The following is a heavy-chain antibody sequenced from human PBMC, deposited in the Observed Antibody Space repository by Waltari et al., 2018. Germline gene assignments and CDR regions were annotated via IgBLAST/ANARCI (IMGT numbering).Heavy chain of an antibody. CDR1: GFTFSTAW. CDR3: GDFTAFDY. Sequence: EVQLVESGGGLVKPGGSLRLSCVGSGFTFSTAWMHWVRQAPGKGLELVGRSKAKPHGGTSVYAAPVKGRFTISRDDSRNTVYLQMNSLRTEDTAVYYCGDFTAFDYWGQGTLVTVSS. V-gene: IGHV3-15*01. D-gene: IGHD2-8*02. CDR2: SKAKPHGGTS. J-gene: IGHJ4*02.